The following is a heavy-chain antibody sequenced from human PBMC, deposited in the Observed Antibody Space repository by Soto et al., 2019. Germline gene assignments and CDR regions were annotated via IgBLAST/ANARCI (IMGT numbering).Heavy chain of an antibody. CDR2: ISGSGGST. Sequence: PVGSLRLSCAASGFTFSSYAMNWVRQSPEKGLEWVSSISGSGGSTYYTDSVKGRFTISRDNSKNTLYLQMNSLRAGDTAVYYCAFPDDSSGFDYWGQGTLVTVSS. D-gene: IGHD3-22*01. V-gene: IGHV3-23*01. J-gene: IGHJ4*02. CDR3: AFPDDSSGFDY. CDR1: GFTFSSYA.